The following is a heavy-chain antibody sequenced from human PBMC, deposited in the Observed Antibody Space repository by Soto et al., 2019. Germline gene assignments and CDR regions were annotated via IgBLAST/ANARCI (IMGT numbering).Heavy chain of an antibody. J-gene: IGHJ4*02. D-gene: IGHD2-15*01. CDR3: ERHGDPYWSGGSCYLGHFDY. V-gene: IGHV4-34*01. Sequence: PSETLSLTCAVYGGSFSGYYWSWIRQPPGKGLEWIGEINHSGSTNYNPSLKSRVTISVDTSKNQFSLKLSSVTAADTAVYYCERHGDPYWSGGSCYLGHFDYWGQGTLVTVSS. CDR1: GGSFSGYY. CDR2: INHSGST.